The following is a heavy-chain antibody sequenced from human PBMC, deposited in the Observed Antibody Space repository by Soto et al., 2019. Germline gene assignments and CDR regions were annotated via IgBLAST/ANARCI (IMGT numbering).Heavy chain of an antibody. CDR3: ARVGGQLFGDHGMDV. J-gene: IGHJ6*02. Sequence: QVQLVQSGAEVKKPGASVKVSCKASGYTFTTYEINWVRQVPGQGLEWMGWMSPSSGNTGYVDQFRGRVTMTSNTSMTTAYMELSSLRSEATAVYYCARVGGQLFGDHGMDVWGPGTKVTVSS. V-gene: IGHV1-8*01. CDR1: GYTFTTYE. CDR2: MSPSSGNT. D-gene: IGHD3-10*01.